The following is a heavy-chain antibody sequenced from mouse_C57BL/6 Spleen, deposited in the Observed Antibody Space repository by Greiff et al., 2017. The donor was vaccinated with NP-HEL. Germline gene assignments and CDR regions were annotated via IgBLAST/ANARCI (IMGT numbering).Heavy chain of an antibody. CDR3: ARDLDYFDY. CDR2: IYPGSGSP. J-gene: IGHJ2*01. CDR1: GYTFTSYW. Sequence: QVQLQQPGAELVKPGASVKMSCKASGYTFTSYWLTWVKQRPGQGLEWIGDIYPGSGSPNYNEKFKSKATLTVDTSSSTAYMQLSNLTSEDAAVYYCARDLDYFDYWGQGTTLTVSS. V-gene: IGHV1-55*01.